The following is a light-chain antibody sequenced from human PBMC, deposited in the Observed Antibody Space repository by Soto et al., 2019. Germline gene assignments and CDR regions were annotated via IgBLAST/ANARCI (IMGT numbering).Light chain of an antibody. J-gene: IGKJ1*01. Sequence: DIQMTQSPSSLSASVGDRVTITCRASQSISNYLNWYQQKPGKAPKLLIYASSSLQSGVSSRFSGSGSGTDFTLTISSLQPEDFATYHCQQSYSTPWTFGQGSKVEIK. CDR2: ASS. CDR1: QSISNY. CDR3: QQSYSTPWT. V-gene: IGKV1-39*01.